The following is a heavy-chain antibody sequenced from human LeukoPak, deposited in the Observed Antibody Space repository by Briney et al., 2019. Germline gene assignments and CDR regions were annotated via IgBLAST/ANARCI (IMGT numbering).Heavy chain of an antibody. V-gene: IGHV4-34*01. Sequence: PSETLSLTCXVXGGSFRGYYWSWIRQPPGKGLEWIGEINHSGSTNYNPALKSRVTISVDTSKNQFSLKLSSVTAADTAVYYCARGAGWTGTGFDYWGQGTLVTVSS. CDR3: ARGAGWTGTGFDY. D-gene: IGHD1-1*01. J-gene: IGHJ4*02. CDR1: GGSFRGYY. CDR2: INHSGST.